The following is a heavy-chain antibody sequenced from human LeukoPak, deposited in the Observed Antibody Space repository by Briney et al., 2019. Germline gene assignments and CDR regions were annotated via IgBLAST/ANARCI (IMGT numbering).Heavy chain of an antibody. J-gene: IGHJ5*02. Sequence: PGGSLRLSCAASGFTFSSYSMNWVRQAPGKGLEWVSYISSSSSTIYYADSVKGRFTISRDNAKNSLYLQVNSLRAEDTAVYYCARDGDRIAAAGTPKWFDPWGQGTLVTVSS. CDR1: GFTFSSYS. V-gene: IGHV3-48*01. CDR3: ARDGDRIAAAGTPKWFDP. CDR2: ISSSSSTI. D-gene: IGHD6-13*01.